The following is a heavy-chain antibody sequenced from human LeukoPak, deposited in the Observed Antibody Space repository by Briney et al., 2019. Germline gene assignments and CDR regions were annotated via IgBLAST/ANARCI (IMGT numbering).Heavy chain of an antibody. V-gene: IGHV4-34*01. CDR3: ARDIFRGCTNGVCYTDY. CDR1: GGSFSGYY. Sequence: SETLSLTCAVYGGSFSGYYWSWIRQPPGKGLEWIGEINHSGSTNYNPSLKSRVTISVDTSKNQFSLKLSSVTAADTAVYYCARDIFRGCTNGVCYTDYWGQGTLVTVSS. J-gene: IGHJ4*02. D-gene: IGHD2-8*01. CDR2: INHSGST.